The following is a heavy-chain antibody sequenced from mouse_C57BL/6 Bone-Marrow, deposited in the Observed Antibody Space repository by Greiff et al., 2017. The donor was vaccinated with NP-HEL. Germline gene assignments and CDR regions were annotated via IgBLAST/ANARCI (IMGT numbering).Heavy chain of an antibody. D-gene: IGHD1-1*01. CDR1: GYTFTSYT. V-gene: IGHV1-4*01. CDR2: INPSSGYT. CDR3: EREVYGSTYAMDY. J-gene: IGHJ4*01. Sequence: QVQLQQSGAELARPGASVKMSCKASGYTFTSYTMHWVKQRPGQGLEWIGYINPSSGYTKYNQKFKDKATLTADKSSSTAYMQLSSLTSEDAAVYYCEREVYGSTYAMDYWGQGTSVTVSS.